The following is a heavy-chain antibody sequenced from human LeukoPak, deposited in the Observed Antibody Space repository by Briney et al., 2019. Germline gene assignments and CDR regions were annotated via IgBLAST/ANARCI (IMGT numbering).Heavy chain of an antibody. V-gene: IGHV1-69*01. D-gene: IGHD4-17*01. J-gene: IGHJ2*01. Sequence: SVKVSCKASGGTFSSYAISGVGQAPGQGREWRGGIIPIFGTANYAPKFQGRVTITPDESTSTAYMELSSLRSEDTAVYYCARVFDYGDYVGWYFDLWGRGTLVTVSS. CDR1: GGTFSSYA. CDR3: ARVFDYGDYVGWYFDL. CDR2: IIPIFGTA.